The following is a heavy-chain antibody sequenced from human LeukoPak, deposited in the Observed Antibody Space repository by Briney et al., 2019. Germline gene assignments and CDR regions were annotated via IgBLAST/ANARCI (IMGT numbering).Heavy chain of an antibody. V-gene: IGHV1-2*02. CDR2: INPNSGGT. D-gene: IGHD6-19*01. CDR1: GYTFTGYY. Sequence: ASVKVSCQASGYTFTGYYMHWVRQAPGQGLEWMGWINPNSGGTNYAQKLQGRVTMTRDTSISTAYMELSRLRSDDTAVYYCARGTVAGTSRPDYWGQGTLVTVSS. CDR3: ARGTVAGTSRPDY. J-gene: IGHJ4*02.